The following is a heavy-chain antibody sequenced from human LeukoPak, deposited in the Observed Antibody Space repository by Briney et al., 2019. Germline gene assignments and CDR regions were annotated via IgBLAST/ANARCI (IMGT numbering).Heavy chain of an antibody. D-gene: IGHD1-26*01. CDR3: ARWEVLRAFDI. J-gene: IGHJ3*02. CDR1: GFTFSSYS. V-gene: IGHV3-21*01. Sequence: GGSLRLSCAVSGFTFSSYSVNWVRQAPGKGLEWVSSISSSSSYIYYADSVKGRFTISRDNAKNSLYLQMNSLRAEDTAVYYCARWEVLRAFDIWGQGTMVTVSS. CDR2: ISSSSSYI.